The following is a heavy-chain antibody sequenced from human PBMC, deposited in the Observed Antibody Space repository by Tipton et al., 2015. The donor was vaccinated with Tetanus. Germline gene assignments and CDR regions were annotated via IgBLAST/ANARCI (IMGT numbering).Heavy chain of an antibody. V-gene: IGHV3-33*01. J-gene: IGHJ3*02. CDR3: ARDGPLGYSYAAGAFDI. CDR2: IWYDGSNK. CDR1: GFTFSSYG. D-gene: IGHD5-18*01. Sequence: RSLRLSCAASGFTFSSYGMHWVRQAPGKGLEWVAVIWYDGSNKYYADSVKGRFTIPRDNSKNTLYLQMNSLRAEDTAVYYCARDGPLGYSYAAGAFDIWGQGTMVTVSS.